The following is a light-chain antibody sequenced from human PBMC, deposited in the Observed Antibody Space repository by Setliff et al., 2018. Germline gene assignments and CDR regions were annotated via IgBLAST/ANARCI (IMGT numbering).Light chain of an antibody. V-gene: IGLV2-14*01. CDR1: SSDIGGYNY. J-gene: IGLJ1*01. CDR3: SSYTASFTYV. Sequence: QSALTQPASVSGSPGQSITISCTGTSSDIGGYNYVSWYQQHSGKAPKLMIYEVSNRPSGVSNRFSGSKSGNTASLTISGLQAEDEADYYCSSYTASFTYVFGTGTKVTVL. CDR2: EVS.